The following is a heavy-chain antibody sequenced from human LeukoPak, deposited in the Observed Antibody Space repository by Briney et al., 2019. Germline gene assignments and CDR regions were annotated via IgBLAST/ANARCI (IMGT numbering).Heavy chain of an antibody. CDR2: IKQDGSEK. CDR3: ARDFPTIFGVVITIDAFDI. J-gene: IGHJ3*02. V-gene: IGHV3-7*01. D-gene: IGHD3-3*01. CDR1: GFTFSSYW. Sequence: PGGSLRLSCAASGFTFSSYWMSWVRQAPGKGLEWVANIKQDGSEKYYVDSVKGRFTISRDNAKNSLYLQMNSLRAEDTAVYYCARDFPTIFGVVITIDAFDIWGQGTMVTVSS.